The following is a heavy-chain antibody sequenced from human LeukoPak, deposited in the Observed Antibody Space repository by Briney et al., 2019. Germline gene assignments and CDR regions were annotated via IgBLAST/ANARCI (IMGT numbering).Heavy chain of an antibody. CDR3: VGPDSQFDC. CDR1: GFTFSDES. CDR2: ISANSLHI. Sequence: PGGSLRLSCAASGFTFSDESMNWVRQAPGKGLEWVSSISANSLHIFYADSVRGRFTISRDNAKNSLYLQMNNLRVEDTAVYYCVGPDSQFDCWGQGTLVTVSS. J-gene: IGHJ4*02. D-gene: IGHD3-10*01. V-gene: IGHV3-21*01.